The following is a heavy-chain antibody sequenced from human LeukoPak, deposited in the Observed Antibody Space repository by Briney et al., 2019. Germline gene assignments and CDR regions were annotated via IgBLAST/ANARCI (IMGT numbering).Heavy chain of an antibody. D-gene: IGHD1-14*01. Sequence: ASVKVSCKASGYTFTSYYMHWVRQAPGQGLEWMGIINPSGGSTSYAQKFRGRVTMTRDMSTSTVYMELSSLRSEDTAVYYCARVVSHSYYFDYWGQGTLVTVSS. CDR3: ARVVSHSYYFDY. J-gene: IGHJ4*02. CDR1: GYTFTSYY. V-gene: IGHV1-46*01. CDR2: INPSGGST.